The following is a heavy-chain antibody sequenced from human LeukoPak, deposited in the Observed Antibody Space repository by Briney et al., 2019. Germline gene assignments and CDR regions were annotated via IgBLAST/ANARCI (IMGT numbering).Heavy chain of an antibody. CDR3: ARGRDAFDI. CDR2: INHSGST. J-gene: IGHJ3*02. V-gene: IGHV4-34*01. Sequence: SETLSLTCAVCGGSFSGYYWSWIRQPPGKGLEWIGEINHSGSTNYNPSLKSRVTISVDTSKNQFSLKLSSVTAADTAVYYYARGRDAFDIWGQGTMVTVSS. CDR1: GGSFSGYY.